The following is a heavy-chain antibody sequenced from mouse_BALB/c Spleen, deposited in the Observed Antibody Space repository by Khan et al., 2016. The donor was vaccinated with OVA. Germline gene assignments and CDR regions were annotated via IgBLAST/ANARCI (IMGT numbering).Heavy chain of an antibody. CDR1: GFTFSTYA. Sequence: EVQGVESGGGLVKPGGSLKLSCAASGFTFSTYAMSWVRQTPEKRREGVATISGDGDYTYYPDNVTGRFTISRDNAKNTLYLQMSSLRSEDTAMYYCARSPYGNFAYWGQGTLVTVSA. D-gene: IGHD2-1*01. CDR2: ISGDGDYT. J-gene: IGHJ3*01. V-gene: IGHV5-9-3*01. CDR3: ARSPYGNFAY.